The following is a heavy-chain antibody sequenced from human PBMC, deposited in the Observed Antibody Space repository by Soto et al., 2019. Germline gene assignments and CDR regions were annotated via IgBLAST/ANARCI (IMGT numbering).Heavy chain of an antibody. D-gene: IGHD5-18*01. CDR2: IYSSGST. CDR3: ARDTRGYSRAFDS. Sequence: PSETLSLTCTVSGDSVSSDNYYWTWIRQPPGKGLEWIGYIYSSGSTNYNPSLKSRVTISLDTSTNQFSLKLSSVTAADTAVYYCARDTRGYSRAFDSWGQGALVTVSS. V-gene: IGHV4-61*01. J-gene: IGHJ4*02. CDR1: GDSVSSDNYY.